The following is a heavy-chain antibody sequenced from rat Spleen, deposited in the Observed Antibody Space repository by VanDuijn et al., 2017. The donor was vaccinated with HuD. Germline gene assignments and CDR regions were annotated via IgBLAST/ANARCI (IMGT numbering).Heavy chain of an antibody. CDR2: FSYDGSST. V-gene: IGHV5-29*01. CDR3: ARHTTYYVMDA. J-gene: IGHJ4*01. CDR1: GFTFSDYY. D-gene: IGHD1-10*01. Sequence: EVQLVESDGGLVQPGRSLKLSCAASGFTFSDYYMAWVRQAPTKGLEWVATFSYDGSSTYYRDSVKGRFTISRDNAKSTLYLQMVSLRSEDTATYYCARHTTYYVMDAWGQGASVTVSS.